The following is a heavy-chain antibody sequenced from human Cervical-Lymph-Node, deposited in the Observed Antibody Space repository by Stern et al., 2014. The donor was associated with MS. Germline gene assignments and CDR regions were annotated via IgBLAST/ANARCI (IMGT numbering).Heavy chain of an antibody. V-gene: IGHV3-30*04. CDR1: GFTFSSYS. J-gene: IGHJ3*02. Sequence: VHLVESGGGVVQPGRSLRLSCAVSGFTFSSYSMHWVRQAPGKGLEWVAVISYDGSSTYYADSVKGRFTISRDNSKNTLYLQMNSLRGEDTAVYYCARETGTTVANAFDIWGQGTMITVSS. CDR2: ISYDGSST. CDR3: ARETGTTVANAFDI. D-gene: IGHD1-1*01.